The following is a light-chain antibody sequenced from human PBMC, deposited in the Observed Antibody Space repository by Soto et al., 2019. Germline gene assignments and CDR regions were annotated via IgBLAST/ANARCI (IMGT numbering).Light chain of an antibody. J-gene: IGKJ2*01. V-gene: IGKV4-1*01. CDR2: GAS. Sequence: DIVMTQSPDSLAVSLGERATINCKSSQSVLYSSNNKNYLAWYQQKPGQPPKLLIYGASTRESGVPDRFSGSGSGTDFTLTISSLQAEDVAIYYCQQYYRPPYTFGQGTKLGIK. CDR3: QQYYRPPYT. CDR1: QSVLYSSNNKNY.